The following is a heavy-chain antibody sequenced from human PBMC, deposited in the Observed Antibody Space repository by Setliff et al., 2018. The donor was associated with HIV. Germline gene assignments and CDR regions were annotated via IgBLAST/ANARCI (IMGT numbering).Heavy chain of an antibody. J-gene: IGHJ4*02. V-gene: IGHV3-66*02. Sequence: QTGGSLRLSCEASGFTVSSSYMAWVRQAPGKGLEWVSTIYSDGSTYHRDSVKGRFTLSRDNSKNTVYLQVGSLRPVDTAMYYCARSRPYNSALDYWGQGTLVTVSS. CDR2: IYSDGST. CDR1: GFTVSSSY. CDR3: ARSRPYNSALDY. D-gene: IGHD6-25*01.